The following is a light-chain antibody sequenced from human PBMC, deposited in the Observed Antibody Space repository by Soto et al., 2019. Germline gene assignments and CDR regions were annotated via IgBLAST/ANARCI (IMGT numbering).Light chain of an antibody. CDR3: LQYATSPQT. J-gene: IGKJ1*01. Sequence: EIVLTQSPGTLSLSPGDRATLSCRASQSVGSYFFAWYQHKAGQPPRLLIYGASSRATGIPDRFSGSGSGTDFTLTISRLEPEDFAVYYCLQYATSPQTFGQGTKVDIK. CDR2: GAS. CDR1: QSVGSYF. V-gene: IGKV3-20*01.